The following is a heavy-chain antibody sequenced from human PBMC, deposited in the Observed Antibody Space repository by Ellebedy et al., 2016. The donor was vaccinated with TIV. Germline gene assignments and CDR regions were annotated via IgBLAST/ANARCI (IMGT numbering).Heavy chain of an antibody. D-gene: IGHD6-13*01. J-gene: IGHJ4*02. CDR3: AREMAAADTQTPIFDY. Sequence: AASVKVFCKASGYTFTSYYMHWVRQAPGQGLEWMGIIDPSGGSSTCPQKFQGRVTMTRDTSTSTVYMELSSLRSEDTAVYYCAREMAAADTQTPIFDYWGQGTLVTVSS. V-gene: IGHV1-46*01. CDR2: IDPSGGSS. CDR1: GYTFTSYY.